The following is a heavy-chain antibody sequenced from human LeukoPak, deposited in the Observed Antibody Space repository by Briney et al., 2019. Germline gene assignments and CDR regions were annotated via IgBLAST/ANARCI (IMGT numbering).Heavy chain of an antibody. V-gene: IGHV3-53*01. D-gene: IGHD3-22*01. CDR2: IYSGGST. CDR3: ARAADSSGYYYPFDY. Sequence: GGSLRLSCAASGFTVSSNYMSWVRQAPGKGLEWVPVIYSGGSTYYADSVKGRFTISRDNSKNMLYLQMNSLRAEDTAVYYCARAADSSGYYYPFDYWGQGTLVTVSS. J-gene: IGHJ4*02. CDR1: GFTVSSNY.